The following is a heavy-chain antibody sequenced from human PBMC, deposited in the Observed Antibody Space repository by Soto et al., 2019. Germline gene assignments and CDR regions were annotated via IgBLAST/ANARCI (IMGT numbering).Heavy chain of an antibody. D-gene: IGHD6-19*01. J-gene: IGHJ4*02. CDR1: GGSISSYY. V-gene: IGHV4-59*08. Sequence: QVQLQESGPGLVKPSETLSLTCTVSGGSISSYYWSWIRQPPGKGLEWIGYIYYSGSTNYNPSLKSRATISVATSKNQFSRKLSSVTAADTAVYYCARQRKGSGSTGLGYFDYWGQGTLVTVSS. CDR3: ARQRKGSGSTGLGYFDY. CDR2: IYYSGST.